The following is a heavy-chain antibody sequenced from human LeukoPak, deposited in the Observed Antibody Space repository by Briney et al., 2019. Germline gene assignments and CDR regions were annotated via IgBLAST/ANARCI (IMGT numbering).Heavy chain of an antibody. CDR3: ARDSSRLGGGMDV. Sequence: GASVKVSCKASGYTFTSYYMHWVRQAPGQGLEWMGIINPSGGSTSYAQKFQGRVTMTRDTSTSTVYMELSRLRSDDTAVYYCARDSSRLGGGMDVWGQGTTVTVSS. CDR1: GYTFTSYY. D-gene: IGHD6-19*01. J-gene: IGHJ6*02. V-gene: IGHV1-46*01. CDR2: INPSGGST.